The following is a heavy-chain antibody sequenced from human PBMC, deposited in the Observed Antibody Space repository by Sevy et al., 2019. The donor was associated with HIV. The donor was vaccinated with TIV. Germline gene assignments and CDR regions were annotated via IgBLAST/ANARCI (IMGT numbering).Heavy chain of an antibody. J-gene: IGHJ1*01. Sequence: GESRKIACAASGFTVSSYAMSWVRQAPGKGLEWVSAISGSGGSTYYADSVKGRFNISRDNSNNTLYLQMNSLRAEDTAVYYCAKGIAAAGTGYFQHWGQGTLVTVSS. CDR2: ISGSGGST. V-gene: IGHV3-23*01. D-gene: IGHD6-13*01. CDR3: AKGIAAAGTGYFQH. CDR1: GFTVSSYA.